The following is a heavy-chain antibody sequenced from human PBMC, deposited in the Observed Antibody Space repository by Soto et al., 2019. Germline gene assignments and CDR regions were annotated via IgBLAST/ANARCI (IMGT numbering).Heavy chain of an antibody. CDR3: ARNGRGSHHYYYYYYMDV. J-gene: IGHJ6*03. V-gene: IGHV3-23*01. Sequence: GGSLRLSCAASGFTFSSYAMSWVRQAPGKGLEWVSAISGSGGSTYYVDSVKGRFTISRDNSKNTLYLQLNSLRAEDTAVYYCARNGRGSHHYYYYYYMDVWGKETTVTVSS. CDR1: GFTFSSYA. CDR2: ISGSGGST. D-gene: IGHD3-10*01.